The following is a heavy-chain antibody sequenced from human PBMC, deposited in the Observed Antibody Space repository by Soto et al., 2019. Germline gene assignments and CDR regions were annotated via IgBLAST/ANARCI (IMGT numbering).Heavy chain of an antibody. V-gene: IGHV3-20*04. Sequence: PGGSLRLSCAVSGFTFGDFAMSWVRQAPGKGLEWVSGINWNGISTSYRDSVKGRFIISRDDAQNSLYLQMNSLRAEDTVLYYCARDGFQYDDGGYYEFDYWGQGTMVTVSS. CDR3: ARDGFQYDDGGYYEFDY. J-gene: IGHJ4*02. CDR1: GFTFGDFA. CDR2: INWNGIST. D-gene: IGHD3-22*01.